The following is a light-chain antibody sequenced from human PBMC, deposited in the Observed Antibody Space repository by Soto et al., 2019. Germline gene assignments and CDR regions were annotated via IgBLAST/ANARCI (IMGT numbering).Light chain of an antibody. CDR1: QSVSSSY. J-gene: IGKJ1*01. CDR3: QQYGSSPPWT. Sequence: EIVLTQSPGTLSLSPGERATLSCRASQSVSSSYLAWYQQKPGQAPSLLIYGASSRATGIPDRFSGSGSGTDVTLTISRLEPGDFAVYYCQQYGSSPPWTFGQGTKVEIK. V-gene: IGKV3-20*01. CDR2: GAS.